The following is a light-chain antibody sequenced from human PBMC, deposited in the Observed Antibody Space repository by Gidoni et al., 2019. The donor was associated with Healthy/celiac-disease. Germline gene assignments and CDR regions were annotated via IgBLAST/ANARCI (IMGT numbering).Light chain of an antibody. J-gene: IGKJ1*01. CDR1: QSISSY. Sequence: DIQMTQSPSSLSASVGDRVTITCRASQSISSYLNWYQQKPGKAPKLLIYAASSLQSGVPSRFSGSGSGTDFTRTISRLQPEDFATYYCQQSYSTYRGTFGQGTKVEIK. V-gene: IGKV1-39*01. CDR3: QQSYSTYRGT. CDR2: AAS.